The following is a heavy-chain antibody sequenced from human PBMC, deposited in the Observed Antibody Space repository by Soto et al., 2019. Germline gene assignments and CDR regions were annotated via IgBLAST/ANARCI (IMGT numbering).Heavy chain of an antibody. CDR2: IYHSGST. CDR1: GGSISSGGYS. V-gene: IGHV4-30-2*01. Sequence: QLQLQESGSGLVKPSQTLSLTCAVSGGSISSGGYSWSWIRQPPGKGLEWIGYIYHSGSTYYNPSRKSRVTISVDRYKNQFSLKLSSVTAADTAVYYCARAGGLGAVAVDYWGQGTLVTVSS. D-gene: IGHD6-19*01. CDR3: ARAGGLGAVAVDY. J-gene: IGHJ4*02.